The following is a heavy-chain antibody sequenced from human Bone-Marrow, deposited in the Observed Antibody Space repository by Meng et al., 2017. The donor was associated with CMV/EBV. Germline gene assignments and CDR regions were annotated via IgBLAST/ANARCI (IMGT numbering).Heavy chain of an antibody. CDR2: IYHSGST. CDR1: GGSISSSNW. D-gene: IGHD3-3*01. V-gene: IGHV4-4*02. Sequence: SETLSLTCAVSGGSISSSNWWSWVRQPPGKGLEWIGEIYHSGSTNYNPSLKSRVTISVDKSKNQFSLKLSSVTAADTAVYYCATARFLEWFTLDYWGQGTTVTVSS. J-gene: IGHJ4*02. CDR3: ATARFLEWFTLDY.